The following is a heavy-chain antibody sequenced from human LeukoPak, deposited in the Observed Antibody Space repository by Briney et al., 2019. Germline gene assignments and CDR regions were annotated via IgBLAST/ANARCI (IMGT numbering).Heavy chain of an antibody. V-gene: IGHV4-59*01. CDR3: ARRYGDYVWDYYHMDV. CDR1: GGSISSYS. CDR2: IYYSGST. Sequence: SETLSLTCTVSGGSISSYSWSWIRQPPGKGLEWIGYIYYSGSTNYNPSLKSRVTISVDTSKNQFSLKLSSVTAADTAVYYCARRYGDYVWDYYHMDVWGKGTTVTVSS. J-gene: IGHJ6*03. D-gene: IGHD4-17*01.